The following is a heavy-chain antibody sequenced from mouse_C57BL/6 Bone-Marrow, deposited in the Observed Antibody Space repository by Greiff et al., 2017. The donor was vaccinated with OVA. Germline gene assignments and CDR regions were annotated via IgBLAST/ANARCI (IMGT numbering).Heavy chain of an antibody. D-gene: IGHD1-1*01. CDR3: ARWRGITTVVEGSSAMDY. CDR1: GYSFTDYN. J-gene: IGHJ4*01. Sequence: EVQLQQSGPELVKPGASVKISCKASGYSFTDYNMNWVKQSNGKSLEWIGVINPNYGTTSYNQKFKGKATLTVDQSSSTAYMQLNSLTSEDSAVYYCARWRGITTVVEGSSAMDYWGQGTSVTVSS. V-gene: IGHV1-39*01. CDR2: INPNYGTT.